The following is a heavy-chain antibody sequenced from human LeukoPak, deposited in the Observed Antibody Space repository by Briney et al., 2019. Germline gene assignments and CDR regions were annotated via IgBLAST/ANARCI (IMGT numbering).Heavy chain of an antibody. J-gene: IGHJ4*02. Sequence: SETLSLTCTVSGGPISRNSYYWGWIRQSPGKGLEWVAIFYYSGTTFKNPSLKSRVTISADPSQTQFSLNLKSVTAADTAVYFCAKGRSPKAPFDCWGQGTLVTVSS. CDR3: AKGRSPKAPFDC. CDR1: GGPISRNSYY. V-gene: IGHV4-39*01. CDR2: FYYSGTT.